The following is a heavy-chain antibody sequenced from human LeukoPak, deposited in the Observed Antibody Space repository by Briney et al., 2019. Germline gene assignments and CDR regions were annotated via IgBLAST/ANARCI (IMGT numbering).Heavy chain of an antibody. CDR1: GSTFSSYA. J-gene: IGHJ4*02. V-gene: IGHV3-23*01. D-gene: IGHD3-16*01. CDR2: ISGSGGST. Sequence: GGSLRLSCAASGSTFSSYAMSWVRQAPGKGLEWVSAISGSGGSTYYADSVKGRFTISRDNSKNTLYLQMNSLRAEDTAVYYCAKDRIHLRGTSAYSDFGYWGQGTLVTVSS. CDR3: AKDRIHLRGTSAYSDFGY.